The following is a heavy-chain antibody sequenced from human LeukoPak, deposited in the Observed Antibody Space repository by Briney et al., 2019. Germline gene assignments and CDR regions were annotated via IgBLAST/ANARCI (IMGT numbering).Heavy chain of an antibody. CDR2: IYSGGST. J-gene: IGHJ6*02. V-gene: IGHV3-53*01. D-gene: IGHD2-2*02. CDR1: GFTVSSNY. Sequence: GGSLRLFCAASGFTVSSNYMSWVRQAPGKGLEWVSVIYSGGSTYYADSVKGRFTISRDNSKNTLYLQMNSLRAKDTAVYYCASIRYYYYGMDVWGQGTTVTVSS. CDR3: ASIRYYYYGMDV.